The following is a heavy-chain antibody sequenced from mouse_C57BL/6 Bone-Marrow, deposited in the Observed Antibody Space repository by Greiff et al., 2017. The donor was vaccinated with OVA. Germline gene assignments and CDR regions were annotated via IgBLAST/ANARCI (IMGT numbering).Heavy chain of an antibody. CDR3: ARWWDYFDY. V-gene: IGHV7-3*01. CDR2: IRNKANGYTT. D-gene: IGHD1-1*02. J-gene: IGHJ2*01. CDR1: GFTFTDYY. Sequence: EVQLVESGGGLVQPGGSLSLSCAASGFTFTDYYMSWVRQPPGKALEWFGFIRNKANGYTTEYSVTVKGRFTISRDNSQSILYLQMNSLRAEDSATYYCARWWDYFDYWGQGTTLTVAS.